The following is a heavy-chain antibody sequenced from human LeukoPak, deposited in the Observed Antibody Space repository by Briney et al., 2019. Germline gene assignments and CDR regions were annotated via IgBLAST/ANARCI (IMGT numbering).Heavy chain of an antibody. CDR2: IKTDGSAI. J-gene: IGHJ4*02. Sequence: GGSLTLSCAASGFRFSDYWMTWVRQAPGKGLECVGNIKTDGSAIHYPDSVKGRFTVSRDNAKNSLYLQKNNMRVEDTAIYYCTKDLNHDSSGWGQGTLVTVSS. V-gene: IGHV3-7*01. CDR1: GFRFSDYW. D-gene: IGHD3-22*01. CDR3: TKDLNHDSSG.